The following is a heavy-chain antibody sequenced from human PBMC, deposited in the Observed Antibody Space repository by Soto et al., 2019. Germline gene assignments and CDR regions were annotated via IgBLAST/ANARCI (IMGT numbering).Heavy chain of an antibody. CDR3: ARDQGGYGPLNYYYYYGMDV. V-gene: IGHV3-30-3*01. Sequence: QVQLVESGGGVVQPGRSLRLSCAASGFTFSSYAMHWVRQAPGKGLEWVAVISYDGSNKYYADSVKGRFTISRDNSKNTLYLQMNSLRAEDTAVYYCARDQGGYGPLNYYYYYGMDVWGQGTTVTVSS. D-gene: IGHD5-18*01. CDR1: GFTFSSYA. CDR2: ISYDGSNK. J-gene: IGHJ6*02.